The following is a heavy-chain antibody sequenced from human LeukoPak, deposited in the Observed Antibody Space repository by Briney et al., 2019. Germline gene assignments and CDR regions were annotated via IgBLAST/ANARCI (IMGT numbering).Heavy chain of an antibody. CDR1: GFSFITYA. CDR3: ARVSVGPDFDY. Sequence: PGGSLRLSCAASGFSFITYAMHWVRQAPGKGLEYVSAISSNGGSTYHANSVKGRFTISRDNSKNTLYLQMGSLRAEDMAVYYCARVSVGPDFDYWGQGTLVTVSS. CDR2: ISSNGGST. J-gene: IGHJ4*02. V-gene: IGHV3-64*01. D-gene: IGHD3/OR15-3a*01.